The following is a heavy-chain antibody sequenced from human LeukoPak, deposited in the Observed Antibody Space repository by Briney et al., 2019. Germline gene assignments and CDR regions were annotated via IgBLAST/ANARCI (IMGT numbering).Heavy chain of an antibody. J-gene: IGHJ4*02. CDR1: GFTFSSYG. Sequence: GGSLRLSCAASGFTFSSYGMHWVRQAPGKGLEWVAVISYDGSNKYYADSVKGRFTISRDNSKNTLYLQMNSLRAEDTAVYYCAKDAYGGNSFGDYWGQGTLVTVSS. CDR2: ISYDGSNK. D-gene: IGHD4-17*01. V-gene: IGHV3-30*18. CDR3: AKDAYGGNSFGDY.